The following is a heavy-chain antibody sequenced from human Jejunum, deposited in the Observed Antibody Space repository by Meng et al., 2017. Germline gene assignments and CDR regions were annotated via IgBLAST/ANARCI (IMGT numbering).Heavy chain of an antibody. CDR3: TNDRLNH. CDR2: INPDGSNP. Sequence: DVQAVESGGGLAQPGWSLRLSCAGSGFTLTDHWMHWVRQGPGKGLVWVSRINPDGSNPTYADSVKGRFTISRDNAKNTVYLQMNSLRAEDTAVYYCTNDRLNHWGQGALVTVSS. D-gene: IGHD1-1*01. J-gene: IGHJ1*01. CDR1: GFTLTDHW. V-gene: IGHV3-74*02.